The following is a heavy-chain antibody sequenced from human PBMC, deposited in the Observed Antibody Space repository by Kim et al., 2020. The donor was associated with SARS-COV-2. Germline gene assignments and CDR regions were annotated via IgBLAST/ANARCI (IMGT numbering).Heavy chain of an antibody. D-gene: IGHD6-19*01. CDR2: ISSSSSYI. Sequence: GGSLRLSCAASGFTFSSYSMNWVRQAPGKGLEWVSSISSSSSYIYYADSVKGRFTISRDNAKNSLYLQMNSLRAEDTAVYYCARDRHSSGWYQGGDYWGQGTLVTVSS. CDR3: ARDRHSSGWYQGGDY. J-gene: IGHJ4*02. V-gene: IGHV3-21*01. CDR1: GFTFSSYS.